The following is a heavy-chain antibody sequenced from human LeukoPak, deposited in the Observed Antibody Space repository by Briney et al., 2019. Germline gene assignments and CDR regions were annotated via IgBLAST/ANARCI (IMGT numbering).Heavy chain of an antibody. CDR3: AKDKSQFFGVVITSHYGMDV. J-gene: IGHJ6*02. D-gene: IGHD3-3*01. Sequence: GGSLRLSCAASGFTFDDYAMLWVRQAPGKGREWVSGISWNSGSIGYADSVKGRFTISRDNAKNSLYLQMNSLRAEDAALYYCAKDKSQFFGVVITSHYGMDVWGQGTTVTFSS. V-gene: IGHV3-9*01. CDR1: GFTFDDYA. CDR2: ISWNSGSI.